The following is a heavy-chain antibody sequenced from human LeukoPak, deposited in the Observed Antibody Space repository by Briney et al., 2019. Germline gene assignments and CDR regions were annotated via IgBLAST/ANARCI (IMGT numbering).Heavy chain of an antibody. CDR2: IFRIFGTA. V-gene: IGHV1-69*01. Sequence: SVKVSCKASGGTFSSYAISWVRQAPGQGLEWMGGIFRIFGTANYAQKFQGRVTITADESTSTAYMELSSLRSEDTAVYYCARSPEDIVVVPAAIVYWFDPWGQGTLVTVSS. CDR3: ARSPEDIVVVPAAIVYWFDP. J-gene: IGHJ5*02. D-gene: IGHD2-2*01. CDR1: GGTFSSYA.